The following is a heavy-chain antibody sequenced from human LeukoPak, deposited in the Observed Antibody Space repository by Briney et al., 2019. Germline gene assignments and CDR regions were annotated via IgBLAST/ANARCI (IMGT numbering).Heavy chain of an antibody. J-gene: IGHJ4*02. Sequence: PGGSLRLSCAASGFTFSSYAMHWVRQAPGKGLEWVAVISYDGSNKYYADSVKGRFTISRDNSKNTLYLQMNSLRAEDTAVYYCARDFRLFYSGSWYPFDYWGQGTLVTVSS. CDR2: ISYDGSNK. D-gene: IGHD6-13*01. CDR3: ARDFRLFYSGSWYPFDY. V-gene: IGHV3-30-3*01. CDR1: GFTFSSYA.